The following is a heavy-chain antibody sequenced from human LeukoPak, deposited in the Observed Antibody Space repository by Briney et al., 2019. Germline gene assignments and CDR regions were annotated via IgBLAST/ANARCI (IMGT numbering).Heavy chain of an antibody. D-gene: IGHD6-19*01. V-gene: IGHV4-61*01. Sequence: SETLSLTCTVSGGSVSSGSYYWRWIRQPPGKGLEWIGNIYHSGSTRHSASLKSRVTISIDTCKNQFSLKLSSVTAADTAVYYCASRVPGTSMDVGGQGTTVTVSS. J-gene: IGHJ6*02. CDR2: IYHSGST. CDR1: GGSVSSGSYY. CDR3: ASRVPGTSMDV.